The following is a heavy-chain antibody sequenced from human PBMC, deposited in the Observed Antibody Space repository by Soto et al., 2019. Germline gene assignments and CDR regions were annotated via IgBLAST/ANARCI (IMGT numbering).Heavy chain of an antibody. D-gene: IGHD2-21*02. CDR3: AKGAHIVVVTVIHY. Sequence: EVQLLESGGGLVQPGGSLRLSCAASGFTFSNYAMSWVRQAPGKGLEWVSGISGSGGSTYYADSVKGLFTISRDNSKNTLYLQMNSLRAEDTAVYYCAKGAHIVVVTVIHYWGQGTLVTVSS. J-gene: IGHJ4*02. CDR1: GFTFSNYA. V-gene: IGHV3-23*01. CDR2: ISGSGGST.